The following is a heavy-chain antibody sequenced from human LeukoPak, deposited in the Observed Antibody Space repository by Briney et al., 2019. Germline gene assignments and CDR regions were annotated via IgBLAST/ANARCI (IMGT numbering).Heavy chain of an antibody. Sequence: GGSLRLSCAASGFTFSSYSMNWVRQAPGKGLEWVSSISSSSSYIYYADSVEGRFTISRDNAKNSLYLQMNSLRAEDTAVYYCASIDYDSSGYYHSWGQGTLVTVSS. CDR2: ISSSSSYI. V-gene: IGHV3-21*01. CDR1: GFTFSSYS. CDR3: ASIDYDSSGYYHS. D-gene: IGHD3-22*01. J-gene: IGHJ4*02.